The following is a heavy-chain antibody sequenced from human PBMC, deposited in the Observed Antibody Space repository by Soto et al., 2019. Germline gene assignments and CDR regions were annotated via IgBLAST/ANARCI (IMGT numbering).Heavy chain of an antibody. J-gene: IGHJ4*02. CDR3: ATAEVEY. Sequence: GGSLRLSCAASGFTFGDYWLHWVRQPPGKGPEWVSRMTGDGRTTQYADSVKGRFTASRDNAKSTLYLQMNSLRAEDTAVYYCATAEVEYWGPGTMVTASS. CDR2: MTGDGRTT. V-gene: IGHV3-74*03. CDR1: GFTFGDYW.